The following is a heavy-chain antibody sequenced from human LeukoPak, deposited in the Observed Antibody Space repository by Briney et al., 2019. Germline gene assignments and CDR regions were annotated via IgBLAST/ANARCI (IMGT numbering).Heavy chain of an antibody. CDR2: INHTGST. J-gene: IGHJ5*02. CDR3: ARRPSSSWYVPWFDP. Sequence: ETSETLSLTCAVYGGSFSSYYWSWIRQPPGKGLEWIGEINHTGSTNYNPSLKSRVTISVDTSKNQFSLKLSSVTAADTAVYYCARRPSSSWYVPWFDPWGQGTLVTVSS. V-gene: IGHV4-34*01. CDR1: GGSFSSYY. D-gene: IGHD6-13*01.